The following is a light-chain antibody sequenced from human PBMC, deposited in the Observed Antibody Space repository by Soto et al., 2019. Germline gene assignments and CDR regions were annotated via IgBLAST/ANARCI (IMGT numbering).Light chain of an antibody. CDR2: DVS. CDR1: SSDVGGSNY. V-gene: IGLV2-14*01. J-gene: IGLJ1*01. Sequence: QSALTQPASVSGSPGQSITISCTGTSSDVGGSNYVSWYQQLPGKAPKPMIYDVSDRPSGVSNRFSGSKSGNTASLTISGLQAEDEADYYCSSYTSSSLYVFGTGTKVPGL. CDR3: SSYTSSSLYV.